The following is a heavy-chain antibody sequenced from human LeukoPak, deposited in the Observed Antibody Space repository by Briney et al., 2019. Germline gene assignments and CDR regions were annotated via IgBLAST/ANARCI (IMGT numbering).Heavy chain of an antibody. CDR1: GGSISSGGYY. V-gene: IGHV4-31*03. D-gene: IGHD3-3*01. CDR3: ARGITIPPFDY. J-gene: IGHJ4*02. Sequence: PSETLSLTCTVSGGSISSGGYYWSWIRQHPGKGLEWIGYIYYSGSTYYNPSLKSRVTISVDTSKNQFSLKLSSVTAADTAVYYCARGITIPPFDYWGQGTLVTVSS. CDR2: IYYSGST.